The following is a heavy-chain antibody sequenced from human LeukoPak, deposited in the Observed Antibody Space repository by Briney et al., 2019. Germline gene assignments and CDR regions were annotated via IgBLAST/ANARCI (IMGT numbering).Heavy chain of an antibody. V-gene: IGHV3-7*03. Sequence: GGSLRLSCAASGFTFSRYWMSWVRQAPGKGLEWVANIKQDGSEKYYVDSVKGRFTISRDNSKNTLYLQMNSLRAEDTAVYYCAKDPPCSECLYWYFDLWGRGTLVTVSS. CDR1: GFTFSRYW. CDR2: IKQDGSEK. CDR3: AKDPPCSECLYWYFDL. D-gene: IGHD3-3*01. J-gene: IGHJ2*01.